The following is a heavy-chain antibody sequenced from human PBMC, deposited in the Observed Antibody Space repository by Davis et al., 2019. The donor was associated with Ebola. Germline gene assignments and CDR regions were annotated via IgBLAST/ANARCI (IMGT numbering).Heavy chain of an antibody. D-gene: IGHD2-2*01. V-gene: IGHV1-46*01. CDR2: INPSGGST. Sequence: AASVKVSCKASGGTFSSYAISWVRQAPGQGLEWMGIINPSGGSTSYAQKFQGRVTMTRDTSISTAYMELSRLRSDDTAVYYCARDPVPAASPYYYYYGMDVWGQGTTVTVSS. J-gene: IGHJ6*02. CDR1: GGTFSSYA. CDR3: ARDPVPAASPYYYYYGMDV.